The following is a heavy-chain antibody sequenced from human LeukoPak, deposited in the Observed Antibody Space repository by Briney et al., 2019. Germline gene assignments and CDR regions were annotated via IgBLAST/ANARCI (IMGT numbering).Heavy chain of an antibody. Sequence: PEGSLRLSCPASGFTFSSYGMHWVRQAPGKGLEWVAVISFDGSNKHYADSVKGRFTISRDNSKNTLYLQMNSLRAEDTAVYYCAKDLAPWASAAADDGPDYYYYCMDVWGQGTTVTVSS. CDR2: ISFDGSNK. CDR3: AKDLAPWASAAADDGPDYYYYCMDV. V-gene: IGHV3-30*18. J-gene: IGHJ6*02. D-gene: IGHD6-13*01. CDR1: GFTFSSYG.